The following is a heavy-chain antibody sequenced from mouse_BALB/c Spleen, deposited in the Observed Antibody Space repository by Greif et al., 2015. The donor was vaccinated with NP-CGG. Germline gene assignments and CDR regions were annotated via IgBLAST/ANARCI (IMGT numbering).Heavy chain of an antibody. CDR3: ASGSSFDY. V-gene: IGHV5-4*02. Sequence: EVQGVESGGGLVKPGGSLKLSCAASGFTFSDYYMYWVRQTPEKRLEWVATISDGGSYTYYPDSVKGRFTISRDNAKNNLYLQRSSLKSEDTAMYYCASGSSFDYWGQGTTLTVSS. D-gene: IGHD1-1*01. CDR2: ISDGGSYT. CDR1: GFTFSDYY. J-gene: IGHJ2*01.